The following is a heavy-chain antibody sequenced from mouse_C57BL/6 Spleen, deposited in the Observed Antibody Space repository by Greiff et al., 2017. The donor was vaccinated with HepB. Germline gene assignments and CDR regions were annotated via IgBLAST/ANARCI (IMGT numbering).Heavy chain of an antibody. CDR2: ISSGSSTI. J-gene: IGHJ2*01. CDR1: GFTFGDYG. CDR3: ARGRGNY. V-gene: IGHV5-17*01. Sequence: EVQLQESGGGLVKPGGSLKLSCAASGFTFGDYGMHWVRQAPEKGLEWVAYISSGSSTIYYADTVKGRFTISRDNAKTTLFLQMTSLRSEDTAMYYCARGRGNYWGQGTTLTVSS.